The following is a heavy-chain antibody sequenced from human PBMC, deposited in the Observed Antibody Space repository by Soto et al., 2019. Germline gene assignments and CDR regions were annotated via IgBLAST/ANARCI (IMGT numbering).Heavy chain of an antibody. CDR2: INPSGGST. Sequence: GASVKVSCKASGYTFTSYYMHWVRQAPGQGLEWMGIINPSGGSTSYAQKFQGRVTMTRDTSTSTVYMELSSLRSEDTAVYYCARGGLGYNSGIGIDYWGQGTLVTVSS. CDR3: ARGGLGYNSGIGIDY. D-gene: IGHD5-12*01. J-gene: IGHJ4*02. V-gene: IGHV1-46*01. CDR1: GYTFTSYY.